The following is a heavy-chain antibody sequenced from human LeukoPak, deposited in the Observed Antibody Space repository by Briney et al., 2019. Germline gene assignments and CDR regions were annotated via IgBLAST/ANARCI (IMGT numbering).Heavy chain of an antibody. CDR1: GFTFSSYA. J-gene: IGHJ6*02. CDR2: ISYDGSNK. D-gene: IGHD3-10*01. V-gene: IGHV3-30*04. Sequence: QPGGSLRLSCAASGFTFSSYAMHWVRQAPGKGLEWVAVISYDGSNKYYADSVKGRFTISRDNAKNSLYLQMNSLRAEDTAVYYCARALWSGPVYYGMDVWGQGTTVTVSS. CDR3: ARALWSGPVYYGMDV.